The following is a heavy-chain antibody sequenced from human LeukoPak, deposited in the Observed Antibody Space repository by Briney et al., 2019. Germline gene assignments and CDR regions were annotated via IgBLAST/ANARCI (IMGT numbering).Heavy chain of an antibody. CDR3: ARGELQGNNWFDP. CDR1: GDSVSSKSAV. CDR2: TYYRSKWYN. J-gene: IGHJ5*02. D-gene: IGHD1-7*01. V-gene: IGHV6-1*01. Sequence: SQTLSLTCAISGDSVSSKSAVWNWIRQSPSRGLKWLGRTYYRSKWYNDFAVSVKSRIIINPDTSKNQFSLQLNSVTPEDTAVYYCARGELQGNNWFDPWGQGTLVTVSS.